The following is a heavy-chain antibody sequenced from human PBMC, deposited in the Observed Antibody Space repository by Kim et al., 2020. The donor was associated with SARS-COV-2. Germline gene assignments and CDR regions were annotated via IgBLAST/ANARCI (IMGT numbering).Heavy chain of an antibody. Sequence: SETLSLTCAVSGGSISSSNWWTWVRQPPGKGLEWIGEIYRSGSNNYNPSLKSRVTLSVDKSKNQFSLNLSSVTAAATAVYYCARGSTSPNYYYGIDVWGQGTTVTVSS. CDR3: ARGSTSPNYYYGIDV. CDR2: IYRSGSN. D-gene: IGHD2-2*01. V-gene: IGHV4-4*02. CDR1: GGSISSSNW. J-gene: IGHJ6*02.